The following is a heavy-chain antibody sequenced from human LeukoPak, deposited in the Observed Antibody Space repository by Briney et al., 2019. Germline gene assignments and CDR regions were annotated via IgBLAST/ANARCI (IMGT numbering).Heavy chain of an antibody. D-gene: IGHD2-2*01. V-gene: IGHV1-18*01. Sequence: ASVKVSCKASGYTYTSYGINWVRQAPGQGLEWMGWISTYNGNTNYAQKLQGRVTMTTDTSTSTAYVELRSLRSDDTAVYYCARVGYCSTTSCSYYYYYGMDVWGQGTTVTVSS. CDR3: ARVGYCSTTSCSYYYYYGMDV. J-gene: IGHJ6*02. CDR2: ISTYNGNT. CDR1: GYTYTSYG.